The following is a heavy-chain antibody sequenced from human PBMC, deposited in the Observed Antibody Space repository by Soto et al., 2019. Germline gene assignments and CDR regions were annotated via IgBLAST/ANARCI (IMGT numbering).Heavy chain of an antibody. V-gene: IGHV3-23*01. CDR1: GFTFSSYA. CDR3: AKGPDPGAFDI. Sequence: PGGSLRLSCAASGFTFSSYAMSWVRQTPGKGLEWVSAISGSGDTTYYPDSVKGRFTISRDNSKNTLYLQMNGLRAEDTAVYYCAKGPDPGAFDIWGKGTMVPVSS. J-gene: IGHJ3*02. D-gene: IGHD3-10*01. CDR2: ISGSGDTT.